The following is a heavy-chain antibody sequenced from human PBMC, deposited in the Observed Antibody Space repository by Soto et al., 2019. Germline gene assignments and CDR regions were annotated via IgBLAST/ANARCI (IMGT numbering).Heavy chain of an antibody. J-gene: IGHJ2*01. D-gene: IGHD3-16*01. V-gene: IGHV4-30-4*08. Sequence: QVQLEESGPGLVKPSQTLSLTCTVSGASISSGDHYWSWIRPPPGKGLQWIGYIYETETSYYHPALKCRVTISADKSRNQFSLKMTSLTAADTAVYYCARDPPLGDGRYFDLWGRGTLVTVSS. CDR2: IYETETS. CDR1: GASISSGDHY. CDR3: ARDPPLGDGRYFDL.